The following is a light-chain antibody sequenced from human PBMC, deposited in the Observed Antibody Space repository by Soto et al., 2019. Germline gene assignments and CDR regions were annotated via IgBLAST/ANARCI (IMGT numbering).Light chain of an antibody. CDR2: GAS. CDR3: QQYTNWPKT. J-gene: IGKJ1*01. Sequence: EIVMTQSPATLSVSPGESATLSCRASQSVSRKLDWYQQKPCQAPRLLIYGASTRAPGIPERFSGSGSGTEVTLTISSLQSEDFAVYYCQQYTNWPKTFGQGTKVEIK. V-gene: IGKV3D-15*01. CDR1: QSVSRK.